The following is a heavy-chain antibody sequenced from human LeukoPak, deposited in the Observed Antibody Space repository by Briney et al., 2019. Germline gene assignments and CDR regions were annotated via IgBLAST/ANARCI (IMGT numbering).Heavy chain of an antibody. D-gene: IGHD3-3*01. CDR1: GLTFSNAW. V-gene: IGHV3-7*01. CDR3: ASRLDYDFWSGYYTGILFGAFDI. CDR2: IKQDGSEK. Sequence: PGGSLRLSCAASGLTFSNAWMSWVRQAPGKGLEWVANIKQDGSEKYYVDSVKGRFTICRDNAKNSLYLQMNSLRAEDTAVYYCASRLDYDFWSGYYTGILFGAFDIWGQGTMVTVSS. J-gene: IGHJ3*02.